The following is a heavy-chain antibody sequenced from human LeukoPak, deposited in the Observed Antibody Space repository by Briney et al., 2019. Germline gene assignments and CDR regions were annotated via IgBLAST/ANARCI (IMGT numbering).Heavy chain of an antibody. CDR3: ARGDWGSSKPTDS. V-gene: IGHV1-2*02. CDR1: GYTFTDYY. CDR2: ITPKNGGT. D-gene: IGHD7-27*01. J-gene: IGHJ4*02. Sequence: ASVKVSCKAAGYTFTDYYIHLVRQAPGQGLEWMGWITPKNGGTNYAQKFQGRVIMTEDTSITTAYMELSSLRSDDTAVYYCARGDWGSSKPTDSWGQGTLVTVSS.